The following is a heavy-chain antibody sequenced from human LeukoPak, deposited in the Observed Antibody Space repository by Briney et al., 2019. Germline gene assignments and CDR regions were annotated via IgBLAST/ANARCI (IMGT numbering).Heavy chain of an antibody. CDR3: ARAPPYYYDSSGYLFGEASDI. V-gene: IGHV3-53*01. D-gene: IGHD3-22*01. CDR1: GFTVSSNY. CDR2: IYSGGST. Sequence: GGSLRLSCAASGFTVSSNYMSWVRQAPGKGLEWVSVIYSGGSTYYADSVKGRFTISRDNSKNTLYLQMNSLRAEDTAVYYCARAPPYYYDSSGYLFGEASDIWGQGTMVTVSS. J-gene: IGHJ3*02.